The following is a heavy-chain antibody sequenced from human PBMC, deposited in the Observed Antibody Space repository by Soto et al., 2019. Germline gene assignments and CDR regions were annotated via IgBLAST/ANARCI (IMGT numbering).Heavy chain of an antibody. Sequence: PGGSLRLSCAGSGFTLSDHYMDWARQAPGKGLEWVGRMRKKVNSDTTEYAASVKGRFTISRDDSKDSLYLQMNSLKIEDTAVYYCARTPQSGNDFHVWGQGTTVTVSS. CDR2: MRKKVNSDTT. J-gene: IGHJ6*02. D-gene: IGHD3-3*01. V-gene: IGHV3-72*01. CDR1: GFTLSDHY. CDR3: ARTPQSGNDFHV.